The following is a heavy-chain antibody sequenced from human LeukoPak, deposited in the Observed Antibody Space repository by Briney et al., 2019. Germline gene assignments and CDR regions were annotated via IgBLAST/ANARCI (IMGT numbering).Heavy chain of an antibody. J-gene: IGHJ3*01. CDR3: ARHIPMTGVLNVFER. CDR2: ISYSGST. Sequence: SETLSLTCTVSGGSVSSGRYYWSWIRQPPGKGLEWIGYISYSGSTDYNPSLKSRVTISVDTSKNQFSLRLSSVTAADPAVYYCARHIPMTGVLNVFERWGQGTMVNVSS. CDR1: GGSVSSGRYY. D-gene: IGHD1-14*01. V-gene: IGHV4-61*01.